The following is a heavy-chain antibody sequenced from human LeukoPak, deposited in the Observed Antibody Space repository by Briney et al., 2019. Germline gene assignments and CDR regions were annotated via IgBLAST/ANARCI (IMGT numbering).Heavy chain of an antibody. V-gene: IGHV3-23*01. J-gene: IGHJ4*02. Sequence: SGGSLRLSCAAPGFTFSSYAMSWVRQAPGKGLEWVSAISGSGGSTYYADSVKGRFTISRDNSKNTLYLQMNSLRAEDTAVYYCAKAIQWPVRGGFDYWGQGTLVTVSS. CDR1: GFTFSSYA. CDR3: AKAIQWPVRGGFDY. CDR2: ISGSGGST. D-gene: IGHD5-12*01.